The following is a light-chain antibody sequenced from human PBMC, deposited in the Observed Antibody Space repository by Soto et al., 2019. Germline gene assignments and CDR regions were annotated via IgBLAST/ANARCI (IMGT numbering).Light chain of an antibody. J-gene: IGKJ2*01. CDR2: NAL. CDR1: QTVGMNY. CDR3: HQYAYAPLT. Sequence: EIVLTQSPGTLSLSPGERATLSCRASQTVGMNYLDWFQQKPGQVPKLLIYNALVRAAGIPDRFSGSGSGTDFTLTISRLSPEDFAVYYCHQYAYAPLTFGQGTKLETK. V-gene: IGKV3-20*01.